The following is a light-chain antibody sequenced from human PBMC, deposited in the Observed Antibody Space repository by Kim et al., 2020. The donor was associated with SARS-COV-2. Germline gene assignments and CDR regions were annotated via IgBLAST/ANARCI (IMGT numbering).Light chain of an antibody. J-gene: IGKJ5*01. CDR1: QDIRND. CDR3: LQHSTYPIA. Sequence: ASVGDRVTITCRASQDIRNDLGWYQQNPGRAPKRLIYGASSLQSGVPSRFSGSGSGTEFTLTISSVQPEDFATYFCLQHSTYPIAFGQGTRLEIK. V-gene: IGKV1-17*01. CDR2: GAS.